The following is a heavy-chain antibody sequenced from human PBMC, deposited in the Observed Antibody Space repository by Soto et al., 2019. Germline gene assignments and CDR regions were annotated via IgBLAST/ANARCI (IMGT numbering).Heavy chain of an antibody. D-gene: IGHD1-1*01. CDR1: GDSLSSGGHY. J-gene: IGHJ4*02. CDR3: ARVDNRGYFAILTDY. CDR2: IYDSVNT. V-gene: IGHV4-31*03. Sequence: SETLSLTCTVSGDSLSSGGHYWSWIRQHPGKGLEWIGHIYDSVNTYYSPSLRSRVTISADMSKNQFSLNLRSVTAADTAVYYRARVDNRGYFAILTDYWGQGTLATV.